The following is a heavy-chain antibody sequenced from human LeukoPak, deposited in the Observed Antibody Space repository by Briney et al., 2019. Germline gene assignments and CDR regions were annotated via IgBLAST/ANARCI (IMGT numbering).Heavy chain of an antibody. D-gene: IGHD6-19*01. J-gene: IGHJ4*02. Sequence: GRSLRLSCVASGFTFSSYGMHWVRQAPGKGLEWVAVIWYDGSNKYYADSVKGRFTISRDNSKNTLYLQMNSLRAEDTAVYYCARDQWLDYFDYWGQGTLVTVSS. CDR3: ARDQWLDYFDY. CDR1: GFTFSSYG. CDR2: IWYDGSNK. V-gene: IGHV3-33*01.